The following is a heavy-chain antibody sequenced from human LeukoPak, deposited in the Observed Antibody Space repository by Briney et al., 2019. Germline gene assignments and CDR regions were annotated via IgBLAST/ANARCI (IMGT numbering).Heavy chain of an antibody. V-gene: IGHV1-8*03. CDR1: GYTFTSYD. J-gene: IGHJ4*02. CDR2: MNPNSGST. Sequence: ASVKVSCKASGYTFTSYDINWVRQATGQGREWMGLMNPNSGSTGYAQKFQGRVTITRNTSISTAYMELSGLRSEDTAVYYCARGRSTGYPYYFEYWGQGTLVTVSS. CDR3: ARGRSTGYPYYFEY. D-gene: IGHD5-12*01.